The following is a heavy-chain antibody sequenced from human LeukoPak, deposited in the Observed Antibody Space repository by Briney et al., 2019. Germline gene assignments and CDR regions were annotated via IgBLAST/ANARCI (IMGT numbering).Heavy chain of an antibody. CDR3: ARAIFWSGYYSESPYCFDY. V-gene: IGHV1-69*01. Sequence: ASVKVSCKASGGTFSSYAISWVRQAPGQGLEWMGGIIPIFGTANYAQKFQGRVTITADESTSTAYMELSSLRSEDTAVYYCARAIFWSGYYSESPYCFDYWGQGTLVTVSS. J-gene: IGHJ4*02. CDR2: IIPIFGTA. D-gene: IGHD3-3*01. CDR1: GGTFSSYA.